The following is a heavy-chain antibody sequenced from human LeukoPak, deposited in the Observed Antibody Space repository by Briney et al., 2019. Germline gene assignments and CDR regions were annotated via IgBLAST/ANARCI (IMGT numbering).Heavy chain of an antibody. J-gene: IGHJ4*02. CDR1: GGSISSSSYY. CDR2: IYYSGST. CDR3: ATLGSPSTSCNYCNY. D-gene: IGHD2-2*01. V-gene: IGHV4-39*01. Sequence: SETLSLTCTVSGGSISSSSYYWGWIRQPPGKGLEWIGSIYYSGSTYYNPSLKSRVTISVDTSKNQFSLKLSSVTATDTAVYYCATLGSPSTSCNYCNYWGQGTLVTVSS.